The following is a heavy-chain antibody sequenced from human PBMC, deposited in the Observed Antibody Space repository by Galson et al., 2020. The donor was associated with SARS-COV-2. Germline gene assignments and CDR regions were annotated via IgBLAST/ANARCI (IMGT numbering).Heavy chain of an antibody. Sequence: PGGSLRLSCAASGFTFSSYSMNWVRQAPGKGLEWVSSISSSSSYIYYADSVKGRFTISRDNAKNSLYLQMNSLRAEDTAVYYCASKLVAATKLVDAEYFQHWGQGTLVTVSS. D-gene: IGHD2-15*01. CDR2: ISSSSSYI. V-gene: IGHV3-21*01. CDR1: GFTFSSYS. CDR3: ASKLVAATKLVDAEYFQH. J-gene: IGHJ1*01.